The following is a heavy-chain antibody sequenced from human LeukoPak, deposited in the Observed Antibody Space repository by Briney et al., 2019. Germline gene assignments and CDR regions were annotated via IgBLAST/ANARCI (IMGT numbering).Heavy chain of an antibody. CDR3: ARRYSYSSLPDY. Sequence: SETLSLTCTVSGGSISSSSYYWGWIRQPPGKGLEWIGSIYYTGSTYYNPSLKSRVTISVDTSKNQFSLKLSSVTAADTAVYYCARRYSYSSLPDYWGQGTLVTVAS. CDR1: GGSISSSSYY. V-gene: IGHV4-39*01. CDR2: IYYTGST. D-gene: IGHD6-19*01. J-gene: IGHJ4*02.